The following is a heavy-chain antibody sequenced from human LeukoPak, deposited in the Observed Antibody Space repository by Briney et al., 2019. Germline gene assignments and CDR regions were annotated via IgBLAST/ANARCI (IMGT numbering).Heavy chain of an antibody. CDR3: ARGPLGSRTTDRYYYYYYYMDV. Sequence: GSSVKVSCKASGGTFSSYAISWVRQAPGQGLEWMGGIIPIFGTANYAQKFQGRVTITADESTSTAYMELSSLRSEDTAVYYCARGPLGSRTTDRYYYYYYYMDVWGKGTTVTISS. CDR2: IIPIFGTA. V-gene: IGHV1-69*01. J-gene: IGHJ6*03. D-gene: IGHD4-11*01. CDR1: GGTFSSYA.